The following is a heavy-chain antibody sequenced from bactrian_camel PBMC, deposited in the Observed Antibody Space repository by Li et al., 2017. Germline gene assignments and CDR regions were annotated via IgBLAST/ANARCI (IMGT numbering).Heavy chain of an antibody. CDR3: AADETCVRWYLPGSADFGA. Sequence: VQLVESGGGSEQPGDSLRLSCAASGYTYSTSCMGWFRQAPGRERGGVAGIYSGGEPTYYAESVKGRFTISRDNGENTVYLQMNSLKPEDTAMYYCAADETCVRWYLPGSADFGAWGQGTQVTVS. D-gene: IGHD2*01. CDR1: GYTYSTSC. J-gene: IGHJ6*01. CDR2: IYSGGEPT. V-gene: IGHV3S40*01.